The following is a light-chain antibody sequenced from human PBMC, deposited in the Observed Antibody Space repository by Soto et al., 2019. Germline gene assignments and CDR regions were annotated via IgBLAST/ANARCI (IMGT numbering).Light chain of an antibody. CDR3: RQYNSPFWT. CDR1: QSISSW. J-gene: IGKJ1*01. Sequence: DIQMTQSPSALSASVGDRVTITCRASQSISSWLAWYQQKPGKAPQLLIHDASSLQSGVPSRFSGSGSGTEFTLTISSLQSDDFATYYCRQYNSPFWTFGQGTKVDIK. V-gene: IGKV1-5*01. CDR2: DAS.